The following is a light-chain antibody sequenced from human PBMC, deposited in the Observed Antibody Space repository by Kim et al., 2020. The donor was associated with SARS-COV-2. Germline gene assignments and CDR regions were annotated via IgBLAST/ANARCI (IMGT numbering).Light chain of an antibody. V-gene: IGKV3-15*01. CDR3: QQYNNWPPRRT. Sequence: EIVMTQSPATLSVSPGERATLSCRASQSVSNNLAWYQQKPDQAPRLLIYGASTRATGIPARFSGSGSVTEFTLTISSLQSEDFAVYYCQQYNNWPPRRTFCPGTKVDIK. J-gene: IGKJ1*01. CDR1: QSVSNN. CDR2: GAS.